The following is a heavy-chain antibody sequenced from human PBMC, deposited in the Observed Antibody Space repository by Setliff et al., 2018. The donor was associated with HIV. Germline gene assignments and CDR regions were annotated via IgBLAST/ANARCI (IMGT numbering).Heavy chain of an antibody. CDR3: ARGREWTHLDY. Sequence: SETLSLTCAVYGGSFSGYFWSWIRQPPGKGLEWIGDINHSGNTCYNPSLKSRVTMSVDTSKNHFSLKLSSVTAADTAVFYCARGREWTHLDYWGQGTLVTVSS. J-gene: IGHJ4*02. V-gene: IGHV4-34*01. CDR1: GGSFSGYF. D-gene: IGHD3-3*01. CDR2: INHSGNT.